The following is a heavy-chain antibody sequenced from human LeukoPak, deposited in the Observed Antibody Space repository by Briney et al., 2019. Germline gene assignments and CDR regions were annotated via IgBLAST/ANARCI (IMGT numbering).Heavy chain of an antibody. CDR3: ARGWAVAGTGGFDY. V-gene: IGHV4-34*01. CDR2: INHSGST. CDR1: GGSFSGYY. Sequence: SETLSLTCAVYGGSFSGYYWSWIRQPPGKGLEWVGEINHSGSTNYNPSLKSRVTISVDTSKSQFSLKLGSVTAADTAVYYCARGWAVAGTGGFDYWGQGTLVTVSS. D-gene: IGHD6-19*01. J-gene: IGHJ4*02.